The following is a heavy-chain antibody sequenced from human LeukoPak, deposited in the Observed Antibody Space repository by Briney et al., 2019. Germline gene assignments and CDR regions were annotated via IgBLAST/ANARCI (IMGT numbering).Heavy chain of an antibody. Sequence: GGSLRLSCAASGYTFSSYGMHWVRQAPGKGLEWVAVISYDGSNKYYADSVKGRFTISRDNSKNTLYLQMNSLRAEDTAVYYCARDPNSSSWYRRFDYWGQGTLVTVSS. CDR1: GYTFSSYG. D-gene: IGHD6-13*01. CDR3: ARDPNSSSWYRRFDY. V-gene: IGHV3-30*03. J-gene: IGHJ4*02. CDR2: ISYDGSNK.